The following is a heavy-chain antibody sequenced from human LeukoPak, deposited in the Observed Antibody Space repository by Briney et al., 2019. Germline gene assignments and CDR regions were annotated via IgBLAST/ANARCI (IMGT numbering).Heavy chain of an antibody. J-gene: IGHJ3*02. Sequence: PGGSLRLSCAASGFTFSHYSMGWVRQAPGKGLEYVAHIKEDGSEIFYVDSVKGRFTISRDNAKNSLHLQMNSLRAEDTALYYCARERYLFKDSSDGDAFDIWGQGTMVTVSS. D-gene: IGHD3-22*01. CDR1: GFTFSHYS. CDR3: ARERYLFKDSSDGDAFDI. CDR2: IKEDGSEI. V-gene: IGHV3-7*03.